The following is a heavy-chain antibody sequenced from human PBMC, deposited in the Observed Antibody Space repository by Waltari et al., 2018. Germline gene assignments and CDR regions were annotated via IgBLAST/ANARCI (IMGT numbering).Heavy chain of an antibody. CDR1: GESFIGYY. Sequence: QMQLQQWGAGLLKPSETLSLTCAVSGESFIGYYWNWIRQPPGRGLEWIGEIHHSGSINYNPSHESRVTISQDMSKNQFSLKLTSVTAADTAVYYCVRGKMYSRPYFDYWGQGTLVTVSS. J-gene: IGHJ4*02. CDR2: IHHSGSI. V-gene: IGHV4-34*01. D-gene: IGHD6-13*01. CDR3: VRGKMYSRPYFDY.